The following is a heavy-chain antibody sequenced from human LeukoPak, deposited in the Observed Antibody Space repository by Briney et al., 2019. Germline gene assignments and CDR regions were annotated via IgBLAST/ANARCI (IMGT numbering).Heavy chain of an antibody. CDR1: GYTFTSYG. J-gene: IGHJ4*02. CDR2: ISAYNGNT. CDR3: ARGGGVLMVYAPLDY. D-gene: IGHD2-8*01. Sequence: EASVKVSCKASGYTFTSYGISWVRQAPGQGLEWMGWISAYNGNTNYAQKLQGRVTMTTDTSTSTAYMELRSLRSDDTAVYYCARGGGVLMVYAPLDYWGQGTLVTVSS. V-gene: IGHV1-18*01.